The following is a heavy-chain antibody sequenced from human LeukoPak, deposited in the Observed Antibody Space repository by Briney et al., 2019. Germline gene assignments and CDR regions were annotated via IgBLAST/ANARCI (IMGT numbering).Heavy chain of an antibody. Sequence: GGSLRLSCAASGFTFSGYWMHWVRQAPGKGLVWVSRINSDGSSTSYADSVKGRFTISRDNAKNTLYLQMNSLRAEDTAVYYCAREQQLVWGRWAFDIWGQGTMVTVSS. J-gene: IGHJ3*02. D-gene: IGHD6-13*01. V-gene: IGHV3-74*01. CDR1: GFTFSGYW. CDR3: AREQQLVWGRWAFDI. CDR2: INSDGSST.